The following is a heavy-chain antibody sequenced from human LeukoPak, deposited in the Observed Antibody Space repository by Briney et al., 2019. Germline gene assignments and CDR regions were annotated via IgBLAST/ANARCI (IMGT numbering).Heavy chain of an antibody. CDR2: IKSKTDGGTT. Sequence: PGGSLRLSCAASGFTFSSYAMSWVRQAPGKGLEWVGRIKSKTDGGTTDYAAPVKGRFTISRDDSKNTLYLQMNSLETEDTAVYYCTTDHSSSWLVFDYWGQGTLVTVSS. V-gene: IGHV3-15*01. CDR1: GFTFSSYA. CDR3: TTDHSSSWLVFDY. D-gene: IGHD6-13*01. J-gene: IGHJ4*02.